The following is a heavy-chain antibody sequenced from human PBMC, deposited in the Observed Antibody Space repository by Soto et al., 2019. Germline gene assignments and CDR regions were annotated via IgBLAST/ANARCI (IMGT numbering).Heavy chain of an antibody. CDR2: IKSKTDGGTT. V-gene: IGHV3-15*01. CDR3: TTYSSSWKFDY. CDR1: GYTFSNAW. J-gene: IGHJ4*02. Sequence: EVQLVESGGGLVKPGGSLRLSCAASGYTFSNAWMSWVRQAPGKGLEWVGRIKSKTDGGTTDYAAPVKGRFTISRDDSKNTLYLQMNSLKTEDTAVYYCTTYSSSWKFDYWGQGTLVTVSS. D-gene: IGHD6-13*01.